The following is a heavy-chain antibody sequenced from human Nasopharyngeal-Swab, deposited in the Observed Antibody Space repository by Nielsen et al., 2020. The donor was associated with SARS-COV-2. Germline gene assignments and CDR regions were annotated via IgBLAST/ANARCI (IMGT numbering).Heavy chain of an antibody. J-gene: IGHJ6*02. Sequence: GGSLRLSCAASGFTFSSYGMHWVRQAPGKGLEWVAVISYDGSNKYYADSVKGRFTISRDNSKNTLYLQMNSLRAEDTAVYYCARDWVAPTNERNYGMDVWGQGTTVTVSS. CDR3: ARDWVAPTNERNYGMDV. V-gene: IGHV3-30*03. CDR2: ISYDGSNK. D-gene: IGHD2-15*01. CDR1: GFTFSSYG.